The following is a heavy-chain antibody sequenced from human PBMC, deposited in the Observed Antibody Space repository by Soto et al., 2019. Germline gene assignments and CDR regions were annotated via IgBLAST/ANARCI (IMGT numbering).Heavy chain of an antibody. CDR2: IDSTSSYM. CDR1: GFTFSTYT. Sequence: EVQLVESGGGLVKPGGSLRLSCAASGFTFSTYTMNWVRQAPGKGLEWVSSIDSTSSYMYYADSVKGRFTISRDNAKNSLYLQMNSLRAEDTAVYYCARPRSGNYGEWGQGTLVTVSS. CDR3: ARPRSGNYGE. V-gene: IGHV3-21*01. D-gene: IGHD1-26*01. J-gene: IGHJ4*02.